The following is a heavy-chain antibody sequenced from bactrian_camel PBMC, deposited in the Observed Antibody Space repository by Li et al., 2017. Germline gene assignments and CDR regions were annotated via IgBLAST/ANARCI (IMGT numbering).Heavy chain of an antibody. V-gene: IGHV3S53*01. J-gene: IGHJ4*01. CDR2: IDSDGTT. D-gene: IGHD2*01. CDR1: KYTHCRFD. Sequence: HVQLVESGGGLVQPGGSLRLSCAVSKYTHCRFDICWYRGKERNFVAGIDSDGTTTYHDSVKGRFTISRDNAENTVYLQMNSLKSEDTALYYCTRRAWYSFYDWGQGTQVTVS. CDR3: TRRAWYSFYD.